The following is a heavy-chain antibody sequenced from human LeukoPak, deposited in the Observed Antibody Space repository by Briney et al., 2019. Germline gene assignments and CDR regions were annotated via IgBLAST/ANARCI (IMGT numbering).Heavy chain of an antibody. D-gene: IGHD5-24*01. CDR3: ARAKEEMTSILGFDY. CDR2: ISSSGSGDNT. V-gene: IGHV3-23*01. Sequence: GGSLRLSCAASGVTLSSFAMSWARQAPGKGLEWVSGISSSGSGDNTYYADSVKGRFTISRDSSKNTLFLHMNTLRAEDTAIYYCARAKEEMTSILGFDYWGQGTLVTVSS. J-gene: IGHJ4*02. CDR1: GVTLSSFA.